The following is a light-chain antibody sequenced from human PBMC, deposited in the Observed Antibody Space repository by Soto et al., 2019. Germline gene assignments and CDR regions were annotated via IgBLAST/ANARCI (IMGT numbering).Light chain of an antibody. V-gene: IGKV3-20*01. CDR1: QSVSNTY. J-gene: IGKJ3*01. Sequence: EILFTQSPGTLSLSPGERATLSCRASQSVSNTYLAWYQQKPGKAPRLLLYDASSRATGIPDRFSGSGSGTDFTLTISRLEPEDFAVYYCQQYGRSPGLFTFGPGTKVDIK. CDR2: DAS. CDR3: QQYGRSPGLFT.